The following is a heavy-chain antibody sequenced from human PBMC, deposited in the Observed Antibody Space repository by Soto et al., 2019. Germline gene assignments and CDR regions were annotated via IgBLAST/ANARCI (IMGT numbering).Heavy chain of an antibody. CDR3: AKDRLGQLPDAFDI. Sequence: PGGSLRLSWGAAGFIFTNYGMTWVRQAPRKGLEWVSAISGSGDSTYYADSVKGRFTISRDNSKNTLYLQMNSLRAEDTSVYYCAKDRLGQLPDAFDIWGHGTMVTVSS. CDR2: ISGSGDST. CDR1: GFIFTNYG. D-gene: IGHD1-1*01. J-gene: IGHJ3*02. V-gene: IGHV3-23*01.